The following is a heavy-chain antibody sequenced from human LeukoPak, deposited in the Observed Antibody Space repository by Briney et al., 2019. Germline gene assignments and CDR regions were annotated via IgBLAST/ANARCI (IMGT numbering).Heavy chain of an antibody. CDR3: ARGTARYSSDLGC. CDR1: GFTFSSYS. Sequence: GGSLRLSCAASGFTFSSYSMNWVRQAPGKGLEWVSSISSSSSYIYYADSVKGRFTISRDNAKNSLYLQMNSLRAEDTAVYYCARGTARYSSDLGCWGQGTLVTVSS. J-gene: IGHJ4*02. V-gene: IGHV3-21*01. CDR2: ISSSSSYI. D-gene: IGHD6-25*01.